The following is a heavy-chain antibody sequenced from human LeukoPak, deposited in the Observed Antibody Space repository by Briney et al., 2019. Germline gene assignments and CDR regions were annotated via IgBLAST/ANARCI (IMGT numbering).Heavy chain of an antibody. Sequence: GGSLRLSCAASGFTFSSYAMSWVRQAPGKGLEWVSAIGGSGGSTYYADSVKGRFTISRDNSKNTLYLQMNSLRADDTAVYYCAKDSSSSDFDYWGQGTLVTVSS. CDR3: AKDSSSSDFDY. J-gene: IGHJ4*02. D-gene: IGHD6-6*01. V-gene: IGHV3-23*01. CDR2: IGGSGGST. CDR1: GFTFSSYA.